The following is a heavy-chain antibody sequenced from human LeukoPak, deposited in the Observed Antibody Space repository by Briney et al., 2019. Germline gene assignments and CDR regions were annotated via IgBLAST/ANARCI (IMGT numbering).Heavy chain of an antibody. D-gene: IGHD2-21*02. Sequence: SQTLSLTCTVSGGSISSGGYYWSWIRQPPGKGLEWIGYIYHSASTYYNPSLKSRVTISVDRSKNQFSLLRLSSVTAADTAVYYCARGPSGDNEGYFNYWGQGTLVTVSS. CDR1: GGSISSGGYY. CDR3: ARGPSGDNEGYFNY. V-gene: IGHV4-30-2*01. J-gene: IGHJ4*02. CDR2: IYHSAST.